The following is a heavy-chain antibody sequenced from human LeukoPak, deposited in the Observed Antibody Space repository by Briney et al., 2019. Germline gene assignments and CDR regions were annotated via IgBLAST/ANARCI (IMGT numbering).Heavy chain of an antibody. V-gene: IGHV1-2*04. CDR2: INPNSGGT. CDR3: ARDHQYSSSWYNYYYGMDV. J-gene: IGHJ6*02. Sequence: ASVKVSCKASGYSFTSNYIHWVRQAPGQGLEWMGWINPNSGGTNYAQKFQGWVTMTRDTSISTAYMELSRLRSDDTAVYYCARDHQYSSSWYNYYYGMDVWGQGTTVTVSS. D-gene: IGHD6-13*01. CDR1: GYSFTSNY.